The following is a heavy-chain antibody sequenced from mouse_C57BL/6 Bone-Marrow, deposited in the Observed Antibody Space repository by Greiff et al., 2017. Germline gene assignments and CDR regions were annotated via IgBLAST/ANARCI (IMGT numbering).Heavy chain of an antibody. CDR3: AGGLRGMGY. Sequence: VQLQQPGAELVRPGSSVKLSCKASGYTFTSYWMDWVKQRPGQGLEWIGNIYPSDSETHYNQKFKDKATLTVDKSSSTAYMQLSSLTSEDSAVYYCAGGLRGMGYWGQGTSVTVSS. J-gene: IGHJ4*01. V-gene: IGHV1-61*01. D-gene: IGHD3-1*01. CDR2: IYPSDSET. CDR1: GYTFTSYW.